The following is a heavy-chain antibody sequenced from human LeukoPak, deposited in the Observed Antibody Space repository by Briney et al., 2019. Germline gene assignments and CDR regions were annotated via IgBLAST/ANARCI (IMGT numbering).Heavy chain of an antibody. CDR1: GFTFSSSA. Sequence: GGSLRLSCAASGFTFSSSAMHWVRLAPGKGLEWVAVISYDGSNEYYADSVKGRFTISRDNFKNTLYLQMNSLRAEDTAVFYCARDRVGDYLYGMDVWGQGTTVTVSS. D-gene: IGHD1-26*01. J-gene: IGHJ6*02. CDR3: ARDRVGDYLYGMDV. V-gene: IGHV3-30-3*01. CDR2: ISYDGSNE.